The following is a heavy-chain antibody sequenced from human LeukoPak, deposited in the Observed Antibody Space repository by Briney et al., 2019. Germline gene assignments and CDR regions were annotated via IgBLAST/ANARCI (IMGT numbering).Heavy chain of an antibody. CDR2: IYSGGST. CDR1: GFTFSSYG. Sequence: GGSLRLSCAVSGFTFSSYGMSWVRQAPGKGLEWVSVIYSGGSTYYADSVKGRFTISSDNSKNTLYLQMNSLRAEDTAVYYCARVGGFEYFQYWGQGTLVTVSS. CDR3: ARVGGFEYFQY. J-gene: IGHJ1*01. D-gene: IGHD3-16*01. V-gene: IGHV3-53*01.